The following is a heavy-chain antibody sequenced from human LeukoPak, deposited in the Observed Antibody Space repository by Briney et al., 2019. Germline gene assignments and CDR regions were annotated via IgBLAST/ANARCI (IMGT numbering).Heavy chain of an antibody. Sequence: GGSLRLSCAASGFTFSSYAMSWVRQAPGKGLEWVSVIYSDDSTYYADSVKGRFTISRDNSKNTLYLQMNSLRTDDTAVYYCARGQSTLDYWGQGTLVTVSS. J-gene: IGHJ4*02. CDR2: IYSDDST. V-gene: IGHV3-53*01. CDR3: ARGQSTLDY. CDR1: GFTFSSYA.